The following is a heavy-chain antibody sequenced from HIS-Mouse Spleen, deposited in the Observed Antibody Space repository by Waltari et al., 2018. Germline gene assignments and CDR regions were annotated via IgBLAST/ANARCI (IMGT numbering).Heavy chain of an antibody. V-gene: IGHV4-39*07. CDR2: IYYSGST. D-gene: IGHD6-13*01. J-gene: IGHJ2*01. CDR3: AREIPYSSSWYDWYFDL. CDR1: GGSISSSSYY. Sequence: QLQLQESGPGLVKPSETLSLTCTVSGGSISSSSYYWGWIRLPPGKGREWIGSIYYSGSTYYNPSLKSRVTISVDTSQNQVSLKLSSVTAADTAVYYCAREIPYSSSWYDWYFDLWGRGTLVTVSS.